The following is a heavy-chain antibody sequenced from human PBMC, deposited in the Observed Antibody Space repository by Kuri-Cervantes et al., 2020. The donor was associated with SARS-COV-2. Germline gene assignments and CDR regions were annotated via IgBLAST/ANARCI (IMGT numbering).Heavy chain of an antibody. CDR3: AKDQNSGSYSDAFDI. J-gene: IGHJ3*02. D-gene: IGHD1-26*01. CDR1: GFTFSSYS. Sequence: GESLKISCAASGFTFSSYSMNWVRQAPGKGLEWVSYISSSSSTIYYADSVKGRFTISRDNAKNSLYLQMNSLRAEDTAVYYCAKDQNSGSYSDAFDIWGQGTMVTVSS. V-gene: IGHV3-48*01. CDR2: ISSSSSTI.